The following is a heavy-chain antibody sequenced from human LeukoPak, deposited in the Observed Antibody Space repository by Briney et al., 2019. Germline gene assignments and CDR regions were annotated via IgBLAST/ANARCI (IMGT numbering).Heavy chain of an antibody. Sequence: GGSLRLSCAASGFTFSSYWMHWVRQAPGKGLVWVSRINSDGSSTSYADSVKGRFTISRDNAKNTLYLQMNSLRAEDTAVYYCARDSRYYDFWSGYSYCYGMDVWGQGTTVTVSS. CDR1: GFTFSSYW. J-gene: IGHJ6*02. V-gene: IGHV3-74*01. D-gene: IGHD3-3*01. CDR3: ARDSRYYDFWSGYSYCYGMDV. CDR2: INSDGSST.